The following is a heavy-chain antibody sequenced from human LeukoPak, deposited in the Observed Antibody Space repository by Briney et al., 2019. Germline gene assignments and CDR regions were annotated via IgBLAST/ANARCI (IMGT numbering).Heavy chain of an antibody. J-gene: IGHJ4*02. CDR1: TFTFGNYW. CDR2: IKEDGSEE. V-gene: IGHV3-7*01. Sequence: GGSLRLSFAASTFTFGNYWMSWVRQAPGEGLEWVANIKEDGSEEYYVDSVKGRFTISRDNTKNSLYLQMNSLRAEDTAVYYSARDPAAWDYWGQGTLVTVFS. CDR3: ARDPAAWDY. D-gene: IGHD6-13*01.